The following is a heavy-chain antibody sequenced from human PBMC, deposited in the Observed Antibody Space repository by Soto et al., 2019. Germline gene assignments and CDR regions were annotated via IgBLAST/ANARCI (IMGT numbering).Heavy chain of an antibody. V-gene: IGHV1-69*06. J-gene: IGHJ6*02. CDR2: IIPIFGTA. Sequence: GASVKVSCKASGGTFSSYAISWVRQAPGQGLEWMGGIIPIFGTANYAQKFQGRVTITADKSTSTAYMELSSLKASDTAMYYCARANQTMGVHNYYYYGMDVWGQGTTVTVSS. CDR3: ARANQTMGVHNYYYYGMDV. CDR1: GGTFSSYA. D-gene: IGHD3-16*01.